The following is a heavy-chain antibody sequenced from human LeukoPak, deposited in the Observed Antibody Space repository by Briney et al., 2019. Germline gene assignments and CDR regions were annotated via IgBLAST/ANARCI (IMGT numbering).Heavy chain of an antibody. D-gene: IGHD3-10*01. CDR3: AKEVHPYDSGTYYFDY. CDR1: GFTFSSYG. Sequence: GSLRLSCVGSGFTFSSYGMHWVRQAAGKGLEWVAFIRHDGSNEYYADSVKGRFTVSRDNSKNTLFLQMNSLRVEEMAVYYCAKEVHPYDSGTYYFDYWGRGTLVTVSS. J-gene: IGHJ4*02. V-gene: IGHV3-30*02. CDR2: IRHDGSNE.